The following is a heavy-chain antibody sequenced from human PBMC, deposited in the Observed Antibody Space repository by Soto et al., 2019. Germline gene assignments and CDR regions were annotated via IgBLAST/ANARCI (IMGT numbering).Heavy chain of an antibody. CDR2: ISYSES. CDR3: ARGESSAYHD. D-gene: IGHD3-22*01. CDR1: GGSIRNYY. Sequence: SETLSLTCTVSGGSIRNYYWNWLRQPPGKGLEWIGHISYSESNYNPSLKSRVTISIDMSKNQFSLNLSSVTAADTAVYYCARGESSAYHDWGQGTLVTVSS. V-gene: IGHV4-59*01. J-gene: IGHJ4*02.